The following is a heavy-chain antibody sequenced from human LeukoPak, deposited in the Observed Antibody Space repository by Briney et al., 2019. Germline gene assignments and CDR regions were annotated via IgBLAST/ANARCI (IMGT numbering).Heavy chain of an antibody. D-gene: IGHD1-1*01. CDR2: IYYSGTT. J-gene: IGHJ6*02. CDR1: GFTFSSYA. CDR3: ARVWNDGRFYYYGMDV. Sequence: GSLRLSCAASGFTFSSYAMSWVRQAPGKGLEWIGSIYYSGTTFYKPSLKSRVTISGDTSKNQFSLKLSSVTAADTAVYYCARVWNDGRFYYYGMDVWGQGTTVTVSS. V-gene: IGHV4-39*07.